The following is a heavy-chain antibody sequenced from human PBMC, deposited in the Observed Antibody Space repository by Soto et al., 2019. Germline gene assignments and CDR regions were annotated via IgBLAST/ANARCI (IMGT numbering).Heavy chain of an antibody. J-gene: IGHJ4*02. Sequence: SVKVSCKASGGTFSSYAISWVRQAPGQGLEWMGGIIPIFGTANYAQKFQGRVTITADESTSTAYMELSSLRSEDTAVYYCARGIVSSGWFLAYWGQGTLVTVSS. D-gene: IGHD6-19*01. CDR2: IIPIFGTA. V-gene: IGHV1-69*13. CDR3: ARGIVSSGWFLAY. CDR1: GGTFSSYA.